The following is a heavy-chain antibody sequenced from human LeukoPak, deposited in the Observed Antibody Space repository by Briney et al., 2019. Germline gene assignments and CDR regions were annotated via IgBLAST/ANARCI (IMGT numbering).Heavy chain of an antibody. Sequence: TGGSLRLSCAASGFTFSSYSMSWVRQAPGKGLEWVSAISGSGGSTYYADSVKGRSTISRDNSKNTLYLQMNSLRAEDTAVYYCAWGSAGYFDYWGQGTLVTVSS. CDR3: AWGSAGYFDY. D-gene: IGHD3-16*01. CDR2: ISGSGGST. CDR1: GFTFSSYS. J-gene: IGHJ4*02. V-gene: IGHV3-23*01.